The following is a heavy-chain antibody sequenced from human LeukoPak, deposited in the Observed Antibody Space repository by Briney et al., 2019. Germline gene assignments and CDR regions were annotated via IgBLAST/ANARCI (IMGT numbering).Heavy chain of an antibody. D-gene: IGHD3-22*01. CDR3: ARGGSDYYDSSGSNWFDP. V-gene: IGHV1-69*05. CDR1: GGTFSSYA. Sequence: SVKVSCKASGGTFSSYAISRVRQAPGQGLEWMGGIIPIFGTANYAQKFQGRVTMTREMSTSTDYMELSSLRSEDTAVYYCARGGSDYYDSSGSNWFDPWGQGTLVTVSS. CDR2: IIPIFGTA. J-gene: IGHJ5*02.